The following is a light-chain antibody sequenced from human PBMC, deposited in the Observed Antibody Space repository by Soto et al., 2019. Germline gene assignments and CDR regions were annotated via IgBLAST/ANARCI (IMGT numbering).Light chain of an antibody. V-gene: IGLV1-40*01. J-gene: IGLJ2*01. Sequence: QSVRAQPPSVSGAPGQRVTMSCTGSSSNIGAGYDVHWYQQFPGTAPKLLIYGNSNRPSGVPDRFSGSKSGTSASLAITGLQAEDEADYYCQSYDSSLSGVVFGGGTQLTVL. CDR1: SSNIGAGYD. CDR3: QSYDSSLSGVV. CDR2: GNS.